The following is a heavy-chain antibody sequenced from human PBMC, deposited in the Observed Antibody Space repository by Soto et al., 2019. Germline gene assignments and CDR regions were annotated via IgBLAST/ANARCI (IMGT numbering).Heavy chain of an antibody. Sequence: SETLSLTCTVSGDSIRPYYWTWIRQPPGKGLEWIGYVYYSGSVNYKSSLKSRVTMSVDTSKNQFSLRLSSVTAADTAVYYCARGVRVGYCSSTSCRRKAGNSFDPWGQGTLVTLSS. D-gene: IGHD2-2*01. J-gene: IGHJ5*02. CDR2: VYYSGSV. V-gene: IGHV4-59*12. CDR1: GDSIRPYY. CDR3: ARGVRVGYCSSTSCRRKAGNSFDP.